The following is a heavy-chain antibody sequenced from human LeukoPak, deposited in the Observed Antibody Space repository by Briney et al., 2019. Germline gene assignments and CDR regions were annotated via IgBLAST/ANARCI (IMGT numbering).Heavy chain of an antibody. CDR3: ARAQTYGDSRLLLDY. Sequence: GRSLRLSCAASGFTFSSDGMHWVRQALGKGLEWVSGINWNGGSTGYADSVEGRFTISRDNAKNSQYLQMNSLRVEDTALYYCARAQTYGDSRLLLDYWGQGTLVTVSS. CDR1: GFTFSSDG. D-gene: IGHD2-21*02. CDR2: INWNGGST. J-gene: IGHJ4*02. V-gene: IGHV3-20*04.